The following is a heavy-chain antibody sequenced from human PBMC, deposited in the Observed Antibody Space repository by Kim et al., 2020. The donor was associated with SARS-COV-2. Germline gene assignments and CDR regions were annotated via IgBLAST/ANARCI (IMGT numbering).Heavy chain of an antibody. D-gene: IGHD4-4*01. CDR3: ARDSHDYSNYWRGRYYYYGMDV. Sequence: GGSLRLSCAASGFTFSSYSMNWVRQAPGKGLEWVSSISSSSSYIYYADSVKGRFTISRDNAKNSLYLQMNSLRAEDTAVYYCARDSHDYSNYWRGRYYYYGMDVWGQGTTVTVSS. CDR1: GFTFSSYS. J-gene: IGHJ6*02. CDR2: ISSSSSYI. V-gene: IGHV3-21*01.